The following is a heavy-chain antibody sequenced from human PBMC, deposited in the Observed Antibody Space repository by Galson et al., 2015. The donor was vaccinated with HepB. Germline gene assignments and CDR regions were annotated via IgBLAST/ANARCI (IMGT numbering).Heavy chain of an antibody. CDR2: IRSDSRIV. D-gene: IGHD3-10*01. V-gene: IGHV3-48*01. CDR3: STDLLSSKY. Sequence: ALRLAGAASGFTFSDYSLNWVRQAPGEGLGWISYIRSDSRIVYYADSVKGRFTISRDEAQNSLFLQMDSLRADDTAVYYCSTDLLSSKYWGQGTLVTVPS. CDR1: GFTFSDYS. J-gene: IGHJ4*02.